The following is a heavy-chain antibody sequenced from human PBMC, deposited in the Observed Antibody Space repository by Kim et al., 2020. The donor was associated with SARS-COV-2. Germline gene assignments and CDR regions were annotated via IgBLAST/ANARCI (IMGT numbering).Heavy chain of an antibody. CDR1: GGSIISGTHH. D-gene: IGHD3-22*01. CDR2: MTYSGHT. CDR3: ARDSSMILVVITYGLDV. J-gene: IGHJ6*04. Sequence: PSETLSLTCTVSGGSIISGTHHWGWIRQAPGKGLEWIGSMTYSGHTHYNPSLQSRVSMSVDTSKNQFSLKLSSVTAADTAVYYCARDSSMILVVITYGLDVWCKGTMVTVSS. V-gene: IGHV4-39*07.